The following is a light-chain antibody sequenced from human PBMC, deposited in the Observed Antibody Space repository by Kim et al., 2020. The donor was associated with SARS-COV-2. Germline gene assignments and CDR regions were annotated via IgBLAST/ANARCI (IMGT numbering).Light chain of an antibody. J-gene: IGKJ2*01. Sequence: EIVLTQTPLSSPFTLGQPASISCRSSQSLLHSDGNTYLSWLHQRPGQPPRLLIYKLSNRFSGVPDRFSGSGAGTDFTLKINRVEAEEAGINYGVQDSQFPQTSGQGPKLEI. CDR1: QSLLHSDGNTY. CDR3: VQDSQFPQT. CDR2: KLS. V-gene: IGKV2-24*01.